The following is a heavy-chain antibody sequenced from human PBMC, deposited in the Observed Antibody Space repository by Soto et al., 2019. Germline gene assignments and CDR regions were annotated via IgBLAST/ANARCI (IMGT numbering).Heavy chain of an antibody. CDR3: ARFEQLVLH. CDR1: GGTFSNFA. J-gene: IGHJ1*01. CDR2: FIPIFGTL. D-gene: IGHD6-13*01. Sequence: QVQLVQSGAEVKKPGSSVKVSCKASGGTFSNFAISWVRQAPGQGLEWMGGFIPIFGTLTSAQRFQGRLTIRADEPTSTAYMELSRLRSEDTAVYYCARFEQLVLHWGQGTLVTVSS. V-gene: IGHV1-69*01.